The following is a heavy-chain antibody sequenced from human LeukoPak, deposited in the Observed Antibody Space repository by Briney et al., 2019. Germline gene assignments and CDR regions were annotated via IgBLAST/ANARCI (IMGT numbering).Heavy chain of an antibody. J-gene: IGHJ4*02. CDR3: ARPLMGGGNSPFDS. CDR1: GFSFSSDW. Sequence: GGSLRLSCAASGFSFSSDWMSWVRPAPGKGLEWVANIRRDGSQKYYVDSVKGRFTISRDNADNSLYLHMNSLRAEDTAVYYCARPLMGGGNSPFDSWGQGTLVTVSS. V-gene: IGHV3-7*05. D-gene: IGHD4-23*01. CDR2: IRRDGSQK.